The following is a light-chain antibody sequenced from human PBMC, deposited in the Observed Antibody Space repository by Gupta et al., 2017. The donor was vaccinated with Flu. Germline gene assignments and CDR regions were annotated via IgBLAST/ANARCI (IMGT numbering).Light chain of an antibody. J-gene: IGKJ1*01. CDR1: EGLVYSDGHIY. CDR3: MQGSRWPWA. CDR2: EVS. Sequence: DVVMTQSPLSLPVTLGQPASISCRSSEGLVYSDGHIYLHWFQERPGQSPRRLIYEVSHRESGVPDRFSGSASGTDFTLKISRVEAEDVGVYYCMQGSRWPWAFGQGTKVEIK. V-gene: IGKV2-30*01.